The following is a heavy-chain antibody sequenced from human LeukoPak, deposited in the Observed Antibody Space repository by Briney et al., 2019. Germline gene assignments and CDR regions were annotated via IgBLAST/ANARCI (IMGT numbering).Heavy chain of an antibody. CDR2: IWYEGSNK. V-gene: IGHV3-33*06. J-gene: IGHJ5*02. Sequence: LRLSCAASGFTFSSYGMHWVRQAPGKGLVCVAVIWYEGSNKYYADSVKGRFTISRDNSKNTLYLQMNSLRAADMAVYYSAKDQAPEGYIVERNWFDPWGQGALVTVSS. CDR1: GFTFSSYG. CDR3: AKDQAPEGYIVERNWFDP. D-gene: IGHD2-21*01.